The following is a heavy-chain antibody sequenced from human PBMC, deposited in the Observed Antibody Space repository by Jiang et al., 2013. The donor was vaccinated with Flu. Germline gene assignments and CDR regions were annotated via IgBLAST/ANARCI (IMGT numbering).Heavy chain of an antibody. CDR3: VRHAFGYSGWHYFDS. CDR2: IGPSDSVT. J-gene: IGHJ4*01. Sequence: WVRQMPGTGLEWMGRIGPSDSVTKYSPSFEGHVTISADKSISTAYLQWSSLTASDTAIYYCVRHAFGYSGWHYFDSWGQEPWSPSPQ. D-gene: IGHD6-19*01. V-gene: IGHV5-10-1*01.